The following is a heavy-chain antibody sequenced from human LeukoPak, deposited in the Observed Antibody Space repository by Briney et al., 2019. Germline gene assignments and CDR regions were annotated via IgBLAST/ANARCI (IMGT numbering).Heavy chain of an antibody. J-gene: IGHJ1*01. D-gene: IGHD1-26*01. CDR2: INGSGNRT. Sequence: PGGSLRLACAASGFTFSRNAMGWVRQAAGKGLEWVSAINGSGNRTYYADSVKGRLTTYRDNSKNTLYLQMISLRAEDTAVYYCARGGGWELLRHVDWGQGTLVTVSS. CDR1: GFTFSRNA. CDR3: ARGGGWELLRHVD. V-gene: IGHV3-23*01.